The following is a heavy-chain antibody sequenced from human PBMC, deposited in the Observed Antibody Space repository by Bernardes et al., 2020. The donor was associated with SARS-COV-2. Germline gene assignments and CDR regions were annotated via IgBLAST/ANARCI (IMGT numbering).Heavy chain of an antibody. D-gene: IGHD3-10*01. Sequence: SETLSLTCAVNGGSFSSYYWSWIRQSPGNGLQWIGEINHIGRTKYNPSLNGRVTISVDTSKKLFSVNLKSLTAADTAVYYCSTGRFGEDPFHHWGQGTLVTVSS. J-gene: IGHJ1*01. V-gene: IGHV4-34*01. CDR2: INHIGRT. CDR1: GGSFSSYY. CDR3: STGRFGEDPFHH.